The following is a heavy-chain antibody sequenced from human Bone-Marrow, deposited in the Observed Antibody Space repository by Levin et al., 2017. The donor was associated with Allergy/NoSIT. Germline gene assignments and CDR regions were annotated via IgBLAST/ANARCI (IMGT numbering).Heavy chain of an antibody. J-gene: IGHJ4*02. D-gene: IGHD2-8*01. CDR2: ISPNTGDT. Sequence: ASVKVSCESSGYPFTAYYLHWVRQAPGQGLEWMGWISPNTGDTNYAQKFRGRVTMTRDTSISTAYMDLTSLRVDDMAVYYCARTAPFCTNGVCFDHWGQGTLVSVSS. CDR3: ARTAPFCTNGVCFDH. CDR1: GYPFTAYY. V-gene: IGHV1-2*02.